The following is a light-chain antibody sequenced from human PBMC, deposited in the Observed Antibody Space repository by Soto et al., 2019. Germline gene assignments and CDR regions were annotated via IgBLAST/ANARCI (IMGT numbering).Light chain of an antibody. Sequence: EVVLTQSPATLSLSPGEISTLSCRASQSVRTSLAWYQHKPGQAPRLVIYDASLRANGVPARFGGSGSGTDFTLTINSLETEDFAVYYCQQRNVWHTITFGQGTRLEIK. CDR2: DAS. J-gene: IGKJ5*01. CDR1: QSVRTS. CDR3: QQRNVWHTIT. V-gene: IGKV3-11*01.